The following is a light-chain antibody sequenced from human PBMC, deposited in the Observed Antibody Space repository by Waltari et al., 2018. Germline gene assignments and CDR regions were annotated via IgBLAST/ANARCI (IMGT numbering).Light chain of an antibody. CDR3: QQSYSTPPRT. CDR2: ASS. V-gene: IGKV1-39*01. CDR1: QNIIRY. Sequence: DIPMPQSPASLSASVGDRVPITCRASQNIIRYLNWYQQRPGTAPKLLIYASSNLQSGVPSRFSGSGSGTEFTLTISSLQPEDFATYYCQQSYSTPPRTFGQGTKVEMK. J-gene: IGKJ1*01.